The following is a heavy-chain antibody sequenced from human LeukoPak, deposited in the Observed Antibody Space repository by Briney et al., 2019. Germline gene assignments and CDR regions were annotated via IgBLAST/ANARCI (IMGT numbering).Heavy chain of an antibody. CDR2: INTNTGNP. J-gene: IGHJ4*02. CDR1: GYTFTSYA. CDR3: ARDSWSSGWYSFDY. D-gene: IGHD6-19*01. Sequence: ASVKVSCKASGYTFTSYAMNWVRQAPGQGLEWMGWINTNTGNPTYAQGFTGRFVFSLDTSVSTAYLQISSLKAEDTAAYYCARDSWSSGWYSFDYWGQGTLVTVSS. V-gene: IGHV7-4-1*02.